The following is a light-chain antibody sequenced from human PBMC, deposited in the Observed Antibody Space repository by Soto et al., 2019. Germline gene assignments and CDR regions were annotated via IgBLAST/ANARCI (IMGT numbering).Light chain of an antibody. CDR3: QQYVRSPWT. CDR1: QSVSSSY. Sequence: EIVLKQSPGTLSLSPGERATLSCRASQSVSSSYLAWYQQKGGQAPRLLIYGASSRATGIPDRFSGSGSGTDFTRAISRLEPEDFAVYYCQQYVRSPWTFGQGTKVEIK. V-gene: IGKV3-20*01. CDR2: GAS. J-gene: IGKJ1*01.